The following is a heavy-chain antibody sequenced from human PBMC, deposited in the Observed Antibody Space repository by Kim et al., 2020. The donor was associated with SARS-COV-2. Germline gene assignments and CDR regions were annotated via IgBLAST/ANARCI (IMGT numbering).Heavy chain of an antibody. CDR3: ARDWFNNLLTEDYDGPIFDY. CDR2: INHYLISS. Sequence: GGSLRLSCAASGFTFNNFLMTFILHSPFNFLYFFSNINHYLISSFYFYSFYFLFTIYIDNPKYSFYLQMNSLRVEYTAVYYCARDWFNNLLTEDYDGPIFDYWGQGTKVTV. CDR1: GFTFNNFL. J-gene: IGHJ4*02. D-gene: IGHD3-9*01. V-gene: IGHV3-7*01.